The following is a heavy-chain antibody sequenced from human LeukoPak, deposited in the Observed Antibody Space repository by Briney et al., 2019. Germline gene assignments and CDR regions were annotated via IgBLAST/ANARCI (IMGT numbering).Heavy chain of an antibody. J-gene: IGHJ4*02. D-gene: IGHD6-19*01. Sequence: APVKVSCKVSGYTLTELSMHWVRQAPGKGLEWMGGFDPEDGETIYAQKFQGRVTMTEDTSTDTAYMELSSLRSEDTAVYYCATSSSGWSKKNYYFDYWGQGTLVTVSS. CDR3: ATSSSGWSKKNYYFDY. V-gene: IGHV1-24*01. CDR2: FDPEDGET. CDR1: GYTLTELS.